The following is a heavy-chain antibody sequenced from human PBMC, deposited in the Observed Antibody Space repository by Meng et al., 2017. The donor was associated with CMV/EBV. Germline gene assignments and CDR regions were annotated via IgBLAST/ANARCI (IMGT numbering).Heavy chain of an antibody. D-gene: IGHD3-3*01. J-gene: IGHJ5*02. V-gene: IGHV4-61*01. CDR2: IYYSGST. CDR3: ARASITIFGVVIPNWFDP. CDR1: GGSFSSGSYY. Sequence: GSLRLSCTVSGGSFSSGSYYWSWIRQPPGKGLEWIGYIYYSGSTNYNPSLKSRVTISVDTSKNQFSLKLSSVTAADTAVYYCARASITIFGVVIPNWFDPWGQGTLVTVSS.